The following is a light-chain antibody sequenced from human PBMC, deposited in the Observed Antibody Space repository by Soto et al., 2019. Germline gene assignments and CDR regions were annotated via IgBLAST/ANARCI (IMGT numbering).Light chain of an antibody. CDR3: AAWHDSLNSVI. CDR1: RSNIGTNP. Sequence: QSVLTQPPSASGTPGQSVSISCSGSRSNIGTNPVNWYQQLPGTAPKLLFYTNTQRPSGVPDRFSASKSGTSASLAISGLQSEDEADYYCAAWHDSLNSVIFGGGTKLTVL. J-gene: IGLJ2*01. CDR2: TNT. V-gene: IGLV1-44*01.